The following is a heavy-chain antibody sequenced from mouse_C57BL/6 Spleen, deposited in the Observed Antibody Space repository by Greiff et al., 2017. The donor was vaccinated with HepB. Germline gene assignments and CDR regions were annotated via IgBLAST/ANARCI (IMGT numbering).Heavy chain of an antibody. CDR2: INYDGSST. CDR1: GFTFSDYY. CDR3: ARVGYYGSSHWYFDV. J-gene: IGHJ1*03. V-gene: IGHV5-16*01. Sequence: LVESEGGLVQPGSSMKLSCTASGFTFSDYYMAWVRQVPEKGLEWVANINYDGSSTYYLDSLKSRFIISRDNAKNILYLQMSSLKSEDTATYYCARVGYYGSSHWYFDVWGTGTTVTVSS. D-gene: IGHD1-1*01.